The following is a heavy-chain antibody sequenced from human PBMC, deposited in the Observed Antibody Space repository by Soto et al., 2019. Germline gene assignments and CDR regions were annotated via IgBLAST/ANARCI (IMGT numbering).Heavy chain of an antibody. CDR1: GFTFSDYF. CDR2: ISSRGSII. V-gene: IGHV3-11*01. CDR3: ARAEGSTYYYYYMDV. Sequence: PGGSLRLSCAASGFTFSDYFMSWIRQAPGKGLEWVSYISSRGSIIDYADSVKGRFTISRDNAKNSLYLQMNSLRAEDTAVYYCARAEGSTYYYYYMDVWGKGTTVTVSS. D-gene: IGHD6-13*01. J-gene: IGHJ6*03.